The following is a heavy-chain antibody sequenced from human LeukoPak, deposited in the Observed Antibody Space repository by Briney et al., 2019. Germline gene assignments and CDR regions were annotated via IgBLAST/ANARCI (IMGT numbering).Heavy chain of an antibody. V-gene: IGHV1-2*02. D-gene: IGHD6-6*01. CDR1: GYTFTGYY. J-gene: IGHJ5*02. CDR2: INPNSGGT. CDR3: ARDGVIAARRGRWFDP. Sequence: ASVKVSCKASGYTFTGYYMHWVRQAPGQGLEWMGWINPNSGGTNYAQKFQGRVTMTRDTSISTAYMELGRLRSDDTAVYYCARDGVIAARRGRWFDPWGQGTLVTVSS.